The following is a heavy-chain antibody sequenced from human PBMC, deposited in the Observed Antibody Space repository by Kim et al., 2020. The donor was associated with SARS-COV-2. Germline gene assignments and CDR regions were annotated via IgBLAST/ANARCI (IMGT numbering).Heavy chain of an antibody. D-gene: IGHD2-8*01. J-gene: IGHJ4*02. CDR3: ARTYGNYFDY. Sequence: AASYGPSFKDHVTISADRSISTAYLQWSSLKASDTAMYYCARTYGNYFDYWGQGTLVTVSS. V-gene: IGHV5-51*01. CDR2: AA.